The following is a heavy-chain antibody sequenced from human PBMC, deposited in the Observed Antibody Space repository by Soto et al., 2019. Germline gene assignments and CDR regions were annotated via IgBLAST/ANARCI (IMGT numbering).Heavy chain of an antibody. CDR1: GGSIISTSYY. V-gene: IGHV4-39*07. J-gene: IGHJ5*02. D-gene: IGHD6-19*01. CDR3: ARGWSSGYNWFDP. Sequence: SETLSLTCSVSGGSIISTSYYWGWIRQPPGKGLEWIADIYYSGSTYYNPSLKSRVTISVDTSKNQFSLKLSSVTAADTAVYYCARGWSSGYNWFDPWGQGTLVTVSS. CDR2: IYYSGST.